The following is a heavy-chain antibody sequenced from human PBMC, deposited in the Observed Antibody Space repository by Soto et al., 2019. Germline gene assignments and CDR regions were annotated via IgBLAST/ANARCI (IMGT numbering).Heavy chain of an antibody. D-gene: IGHD1-1*01. Sequence: QVQLQESGPGLVKPSETLSLTCTVSGGSISSYYWSWIRQPPGKGLEWIGYIFYSGSTNYNPSLKRRVTISVDTSKNQCSLKLSSVTAADTAVYYCAREGTTVDSYSYYALDVWGQGTTVTVSS. CDR3: AREGTTVDSYSYYALDV. J-gene: IGHJ6*02. CDR2: IFYSGST. V-gene: IGHV4-59*01. CDR1: GGSISSYY.